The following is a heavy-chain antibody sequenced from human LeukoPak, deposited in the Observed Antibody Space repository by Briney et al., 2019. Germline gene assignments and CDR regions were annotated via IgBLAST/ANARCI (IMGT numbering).Heavy chain of an antibody. CDR2: INYGGNT. D-gene: IGHD3/OR15-3a*01. J-gene: IGHJ4*02. CDR1: GGSISSSAYH. CDR3: ARQTGSGLFILP. V-gene: IGHV4-39*01. Sequence: PSETLSLTCTVSGGSISSSAYHWGWIRQPPGKGLEWIGTINYGGNTYYNASLKSQVSISIDTSKNQFSLRLTSVTAADTAVYYCARQTGSGLFILPGGQGTLVTVSS.